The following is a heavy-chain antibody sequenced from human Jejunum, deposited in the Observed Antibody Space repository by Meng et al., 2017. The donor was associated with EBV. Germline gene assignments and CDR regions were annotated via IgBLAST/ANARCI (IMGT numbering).Heavy chain of an antibody. CDR3: ARGNAYNVPSFDY. CDR1: GASITGTNW. CDR2: IWHGGNT. J-gene: IGHJ4*02. V-gene: IGHV4-4*02. Sequence: QVQPQESGPGLVTRSGTLSLTCAVSGASITGTNWGSWVRPPPGKGLEWIAEIWHGGNTNYNPALKSRVTISVDKSNNQFSLKLASVTAADTAVYFCARGNAYNVPSFDYWGQGTLVTVSS. D-gene: IGHD5-24*01.